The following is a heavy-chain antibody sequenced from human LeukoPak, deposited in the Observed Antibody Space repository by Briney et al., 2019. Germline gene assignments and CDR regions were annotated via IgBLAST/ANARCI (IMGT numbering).Heavy chain of an antibody. V-gene: IGHV3-21*01. J-gene: IGHJ6*03. CDR2: ITSSSSYT. CDR1: GFTFSTYN. CDR3: ARDPYNGNYGDSYYYYMDV. Sequence: GGSLRLSCAASGFTFSTYNMNWVRQAPGKGLEWVSSITSSSSYTFYTDSVKGRFTISRDNAKSSLYLQMNSLRAEDTAIYYCARDPYNGNYGDSYYYYMDVWGKGTTVTISS. D-gene: IGHD1-26*01.